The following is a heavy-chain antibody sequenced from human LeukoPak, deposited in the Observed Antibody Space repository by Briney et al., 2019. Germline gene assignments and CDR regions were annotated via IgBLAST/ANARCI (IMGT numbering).Heavy chain of an antibody. CDR2: MNPNSGNT. V-gene: IGHV1-8*01. J-gene: IGHJ4*02. Sequence: ASVKVSCKASGYTFTSYDINWVRQATGQGLERMGWMNPNSGNTGYAQKFQGRVTMTRNTSISTAYMELSSLRSEDTAVYYCARGPEVLRYFDWLLPDFDYWGQGTLVTVSS. CDR1: GYTFTSYD. CDR3: ARGPEVLRYFDWLLPDFDY. D-gene: IGHD3-9*01.